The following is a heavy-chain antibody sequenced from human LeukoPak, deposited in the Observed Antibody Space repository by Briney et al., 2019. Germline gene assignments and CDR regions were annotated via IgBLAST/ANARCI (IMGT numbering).Heavy chain of an antibody. Sequence: GGSLRLSCAASGFTFSGSAMHWVRQASGKGLEWVGRIRSKANSYATAYAASVKGRFTISRDDSKNTAYLQMNSLKTEDTAVYYCTRRGTAAAVPDYWGQGTLVTVSS. CDR3: TRRGTAAAVPDY. D-gene: IGHD2-2*02. V-gene: IGHV3-73*01. CDR1: GFTFSGSA. J-gene: IGHJ4*02. CDR2: IRSKANSYAT.